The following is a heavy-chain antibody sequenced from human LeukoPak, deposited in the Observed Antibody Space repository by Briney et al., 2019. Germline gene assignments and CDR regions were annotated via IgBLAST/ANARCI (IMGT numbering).Heavy chain of an antibody. D-gene: IGHD2-15*01. CDR2: INHSGST. Sequence: SETLSLTCAVYGGSFSGYYWSWIRQPPGKGLEWIGEINHSGSTNYNPSLKSRVTISVDTSKNQFSLKLSSVTAADTAVYYCAAIVVAGYWGQGTLVTVSS. V-gene: IGHV4-34*01. CDR3: AAIVVAGY. CDR1: GGSFSGYY. J-gene: IGHJ4*02.